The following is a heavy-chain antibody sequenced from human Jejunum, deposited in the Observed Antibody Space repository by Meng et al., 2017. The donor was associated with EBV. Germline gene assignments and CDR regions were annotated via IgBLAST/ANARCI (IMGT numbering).Heavy chain of an antibody. J-gene: IGHJ4*02. D-gene: IGHD6-19*01. CDR2: IHPSGTA. CDR3: SRGSDRAKAGIA. CDR1: VGAVSRHY. Sequence: QHQQRRAGLLPPSATRSLSCAVSVGAVSRHYWSWIRRPPGKGLEWIGEIHPSGTANYSPSFRSRVTISVETSKNEFSLKLSSVTAADTAVYYCSRGSDRAKAGIAWGQGTLVTVSS. V-gene: IGHV4-34*01.